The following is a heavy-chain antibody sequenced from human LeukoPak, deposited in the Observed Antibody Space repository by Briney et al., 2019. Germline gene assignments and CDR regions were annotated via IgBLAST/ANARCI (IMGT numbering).Heavy chain of an antibody. CDR2: IYYSGST. J-gene: IGHJ3*02. CDR3: ARLRGNDYGDYADAFDI. CDR1: GGSISSSSYY. D-gene: IGHD4-17*01. Sequence: ETLSLTCTVSGGSISSSSYYWGWLRQPPGKGLEWIASIYYSGSTYYNPSLKSRVTISVDTSKNQFSLKLSSVTAADTAVYYCARLRGNDYGDYADAFDIWGQGTMVTVSS. V-gene: IGHV4-39*01.